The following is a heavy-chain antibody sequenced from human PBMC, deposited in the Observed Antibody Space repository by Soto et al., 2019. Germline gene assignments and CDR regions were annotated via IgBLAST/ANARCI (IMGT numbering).Heavy chain of an antibody. CDR1: GFTFSVYA. CDR2: ISSNGGRT. CDR3: AKYSELPYEAYLQQ. J-gene: IGHJ1*01. Sequence: GSLRLSCAASGFTFSVYAMSWVRQAPGKGLEWVSAISSNGGRTFYADSLRGRFTISRDNSKSALYLQMNNLRAEDTAIYYCAKYSELPYEAYLQQWGQGTLVTVSS. V-gene: IGHV3-23*01. D-gene: IGHD1-7*01.